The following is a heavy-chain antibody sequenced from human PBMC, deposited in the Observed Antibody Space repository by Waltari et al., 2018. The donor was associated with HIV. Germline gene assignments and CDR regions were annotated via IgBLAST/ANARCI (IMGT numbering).Heavy chain of an antibody. CDR1: GFSFDDFA. CDR2: MSGNSKTL. J-gene: IGHJ4*02. CDR3: AKEGARPGTGWNFFDF. Sequence: EVQLEVSGGDLVQPDRSLRLSCEAPGFSFDDFAMHWGRQVQGKGRGWVPGMSGNSKTLGYVEYVRGRFVSDRDSAKNTLYLQMNSLGVEDTAFYCCAKEGARPGTGWNFFDFCSQGTLVTVSS. V-gene: IGHV3-9*01. D-gene: IGHD1-7*01.